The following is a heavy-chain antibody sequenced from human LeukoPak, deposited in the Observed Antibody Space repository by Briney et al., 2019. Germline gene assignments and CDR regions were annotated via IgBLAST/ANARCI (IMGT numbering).Heavy chain of an antibody. Sequence: SGGSVRLSCAASGFIFSNYAMAWVRQTPGKGLEWVSAISGSGLRTNYADSARGRFTISRDNSKNTVDLQMDSLGAEDTAIYYCARGWMVKYYFDYWGQGTLVTVSS. J-gene: IGHJ4*02. CDR2: ISGSGLRT. D-gene: IGHD6-19*01. CDR1: GFIFSNYA. CDR3: ARGWMVKYYFDY. V-gene: IGHV3-23*01.